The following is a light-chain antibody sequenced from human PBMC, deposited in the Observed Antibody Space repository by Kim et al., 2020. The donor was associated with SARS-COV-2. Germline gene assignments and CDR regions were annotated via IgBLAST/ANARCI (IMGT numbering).Light chain of an antibody. CDR3: QQYNNWPLYT. Sequence: EIVMRQSPVTLSVSPGERVTLSCRASQSVSSNLAWYQQKPGQAPRLLIYGASTRATGIPARFSGSGSGTEFTLTISSLQSEDFAVYYCQQYNNWPLYTFGQGTKLEI. CDR1: QSVSSN. CDR2: GAS. V-gene: IGKV3-15*01. J-gene: IGKJ2*01.